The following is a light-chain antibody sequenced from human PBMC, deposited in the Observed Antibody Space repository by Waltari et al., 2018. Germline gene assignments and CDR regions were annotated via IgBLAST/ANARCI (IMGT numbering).Light chain of an antibody. J-gene: IGLJ2*01. CDR1: TSNIGNNY. V-gene: IGLV1-51*02. CDR3: GTWDNNLSALV. CDR2: ETA. Sequence: QSVLTQSPSVSAAPGQQVTISCSGSTSNIGNNYVSWYQQLPGAAPKVFIYETAKRPSGIPDRFSGSKSGTSASLGITGLQTGDEATYYCGTWDNNLSALVFGGGTKLTVL.